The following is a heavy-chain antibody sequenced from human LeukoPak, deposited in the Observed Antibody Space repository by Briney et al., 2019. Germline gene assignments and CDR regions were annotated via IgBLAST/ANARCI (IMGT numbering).Heavy chain of an antibody. CDR2: ISGSGGST. CDR1: GSTFSSYA. CDR3: AKGPGEDYSYYYYYMDV. J-gene: IGHJ6*03. D-gene: IGHD3-10*01. Sequence: GGSLRLSCAASGSTFSSYAMSWVRQAPGKGLEWVSAISGSGGSTYYADSVKGRFTISRDNSKNTLYLQMNSLRAEDTAVYYCAKGPGEDYSYYYYYMDVWGKGTTVTVSS. V-gene: IGHV3-23*01.